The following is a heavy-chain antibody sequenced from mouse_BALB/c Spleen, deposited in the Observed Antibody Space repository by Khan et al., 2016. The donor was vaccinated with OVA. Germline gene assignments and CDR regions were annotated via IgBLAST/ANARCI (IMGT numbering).Heavy chain of an antibody. CDR2: IDPANDNX. V-gene: IGHV14-3*02. CDR3: APAGTGDYFDY. Sequence: VQLKQSGAELVKPGASVKLSCTASGFNIKDTHMHWVKQRPEQGLEWIGRIDPANDNXKYDPRFQGKATITADTSSNTAYLHLSSLTSEDTAVYYCAPAGTGDYFDYWGQGTTLTVSS. D-gene: IGHD4-1*01. CDR1: GFNIKDTH. J-gene: IGHJ2*01.